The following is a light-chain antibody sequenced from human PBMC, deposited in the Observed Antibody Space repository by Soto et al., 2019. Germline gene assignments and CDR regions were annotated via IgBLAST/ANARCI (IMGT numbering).Light chain of an antibody. CDR3: QQYNSYWT. V-gene: IGKV1-5*01. CDR1: QSISSW. Sequence: TLSASVGDRVTITCRASQSISSWLAWYQQKPGKAPKLLIYDASSLESGVPSRFSGSGSGTEFTLTISSLQPDDFATYYCQQYNSYWTFGQGTKVDIK. J-gene: IGKJ1*01. CDR2: DAS.